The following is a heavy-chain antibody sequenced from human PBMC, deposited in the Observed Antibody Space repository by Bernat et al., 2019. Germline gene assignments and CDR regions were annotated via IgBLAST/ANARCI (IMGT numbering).Heavy chain of an antibody. CDR3: ARVSPTGFDY. D-gene: IGHD2/OR15-2a*01. CDR1: GFTFSSYG. J-gene: IGHJ4*02. Sequence: VQLVESGGGVVQPGRSLRLSCAASGFTFSSYGMHWVRQAPGKGLEWVSYISSSGSTIYYADSVKGRFTISRDNAKNSLYLQMNSLRAEDTAVYYCARVSPTGFDYWGQGTLVTVSS. CDR2: ISSSGSTI. V-gene: IGHV3-48*04.